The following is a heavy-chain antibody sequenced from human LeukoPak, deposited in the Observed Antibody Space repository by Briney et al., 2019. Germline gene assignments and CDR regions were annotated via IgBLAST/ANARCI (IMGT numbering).Heavy chain of an antibody. D-gene: IGHD3-3*01. J-gene: IGHJ4*02. V-gene: IGHV1-24*01. CDR3: ATTKHGTVLEWLLFDY. CDR1: GYTLTELS. CDR2: FDPEDGET. Sequence: ASVKVSCKVSGYTLTELSMHWVRQAPGKGLGWMGGFDPEDGETIYAQKFQGRVTMTEDTSTDTAYMELSSLRSEDTAVYYCATTKHGTVLEWLLFDYWGQGTLVTVSS.